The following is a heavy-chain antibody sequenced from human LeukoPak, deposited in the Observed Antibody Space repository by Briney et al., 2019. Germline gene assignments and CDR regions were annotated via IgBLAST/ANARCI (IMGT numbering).Heavy chain of an antibody. CDR3: AAMGYSYVVDY. CDR2: ISGSGGST. D-gene: IGHD5-18*01. Sequence: GGSLRLSCAASGFTFSSYAMSWVRQAPGKGLEWVSAISGSGGSTHYADSVKGRFTISRDNSKNTLYLQMNSLRAEDTAVYYCAAMGYSYVVDYWGQGTLVTVSS. J-gene: IGHJ4*02. CDR1: GFTFSSYA. V-gene: IGHV3-23*01.